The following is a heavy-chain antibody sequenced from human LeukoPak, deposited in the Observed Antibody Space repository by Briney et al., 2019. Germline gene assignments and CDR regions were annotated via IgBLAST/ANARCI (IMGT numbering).Heavy chain of an antibody. CDR1: GYTFSSHG. J-gene: IGHJ4*02. CDR3: ARWRGLYTDYFSDY. V-gene: IGHV3-33*01. Sequence: GTSLRLSCAASGYTFSSHGMHWVRQAPGKGLEWVAVIWYDGSKKHYADSVKGRFTISRDNSENTLYLQMDSLRPEDTAVYYCARWRGLYTDYFSDYWGQGTLVTVSS. D-gene: IGHD2/OR15-2a*01. CDR2: IWYDGSKK.